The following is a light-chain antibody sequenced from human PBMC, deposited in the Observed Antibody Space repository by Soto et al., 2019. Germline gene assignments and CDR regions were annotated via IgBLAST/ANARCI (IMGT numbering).Light chain of an antibody. CDR1: QSVSRN. Sequence: IVMTQSPATLSVSPGERATLHCRASQSVSRNLGGYQHKPGQAPRLLIYGASTRATGIPARFSASGSGTDFNLTISGLQSEDFAVYYCKEYNYLPPGYTLGQETKVDIK. V-gene: IGKV3-15*01. CDR3: KEYNYLPPGYT. J-gene: IGKJ2*01. CDR2: GAS.